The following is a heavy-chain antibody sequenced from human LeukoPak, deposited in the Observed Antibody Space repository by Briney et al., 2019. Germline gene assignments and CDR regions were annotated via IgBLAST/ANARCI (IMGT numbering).Heavy chain of an antibody. CDR2: IRYDGSNK. V-gene: IGHV3-30*02. CDR3: ARAETRGYSYGSDY. J-gene: IGHJ4*02. Sequence: PGGSLRLSCAASGFTFSSYGMHWVRQAPGKGLEWVAFIRYDGSNKYYADSVKGRFTISRDNSKNTLYLQMNSLRAEDTAVYYCARAETRGYSYGSDYWGQGTLVTVSS. CDR1: GFTFSSYG. D-gene: IGHD5-18*01.